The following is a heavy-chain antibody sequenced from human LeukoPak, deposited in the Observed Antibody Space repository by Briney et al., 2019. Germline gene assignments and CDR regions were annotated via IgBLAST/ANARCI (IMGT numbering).Heavy chain of an antibody. D-gene: IGHD2-15*01. V-gene: IGHV3-21*01. J-gene: IGHJ4*02. CDR1: GFTFSSYS. CDR3: ARVCGGSCYRGDY. CDR2: ISSSSSYI. Sequence: GGSLRLSCAASGFTFSSYSMNWVRQAPGKGLEWVSSISSSSSYIYYADSVKGRFTISRDNAKNSLYLQMNSLRAEDTAVYYCARVCGGSCYRGDYWGRGTLVTVSS.